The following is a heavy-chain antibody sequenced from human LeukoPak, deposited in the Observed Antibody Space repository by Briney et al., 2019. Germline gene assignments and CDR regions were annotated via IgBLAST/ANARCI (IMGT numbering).Heavy chain of an antibody. D-gene: IGHD2-2*01. CDR1: GFTFSNYA. V-gene: IGHV3-23*01. Sequence: GGSPRLSCAASGFTFSNYAMSWVRQAPGKGLEWVSAISGSGGGTHYADSVKGRFTISRDNSKNTLFLQMNSLRAEDTAVYYCAKNVGLGYCSSTSCPIDPWGQGTLVTVSS. CDR2: ISGSGGGT. CDR3: AKNVGLGYCSSTSCPIDP. J-gene: IGHJ5*02.